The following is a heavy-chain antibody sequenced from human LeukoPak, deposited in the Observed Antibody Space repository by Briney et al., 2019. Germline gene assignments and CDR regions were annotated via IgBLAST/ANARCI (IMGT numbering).Heavy chain of an antibody. D-gene: IGHD4-17*01. J-gene: IGHJ4*02. CDR1: GFTFSIYS. CDR3: ARDRDYAFDS. Sequence: GGSLRLSCAASGFTFSIYSMSWVRQAAGMGLEWVSYIGGTHSNIYYADSVKGRFTISRDDAKNSLYLQMNSLRDEDTAVYYCARDRDYAFDSWGQGTLVTVSS. V-gene: IGHV3-48*02. CDR2: IGGTHSNI.